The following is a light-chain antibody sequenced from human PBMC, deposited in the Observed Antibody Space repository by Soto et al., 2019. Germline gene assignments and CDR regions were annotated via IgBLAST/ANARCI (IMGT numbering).Light chain of an antibody. CDR3: QSYDSSLSEVL. CDR2: SNY. Sequence: QLVLTQPPSASGTPGQRVTISCSGSSSNIESNTVTWYQQLPGTAPKLVIYSNYDRPSGVPDRFSGSTSGTSASLVIRGLQSEDEADYFCQSYDSSLSEVLFGGGTKLTVL. V-gene: IGLV1-44*01. CDR1: SSNIESNT. J-gene: IGLJ3*02.